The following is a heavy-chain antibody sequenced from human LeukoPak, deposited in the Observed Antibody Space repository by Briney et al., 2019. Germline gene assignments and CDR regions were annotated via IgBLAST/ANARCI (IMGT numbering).Heavy chain of an antibody. D-gene: IGHD7-27*01. CDR3: ARGFSTGDFDY. CDR2: IYYSGST. V-gene: IGHV4-59*11. J-gene: IGHJ4*02. CDR1: GGSISSHY. Sequence: SETLSLTCTVSGGSISSHYWSWIRQPPGKGLEWIGYIYYSGSTNYNPPLKSRVTISVDTSKNQFSLKLSSVTAADTAVYYCARGFSTGDFDYWGQGTLVTVSS.